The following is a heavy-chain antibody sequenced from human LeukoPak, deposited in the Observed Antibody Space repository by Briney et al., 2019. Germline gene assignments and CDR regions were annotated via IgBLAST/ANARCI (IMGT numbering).Heavy chain of an antibody. V-gene: IGHV3-49*03. CDR2: IRSKAYGGTT. D-gene: IGHD6-6*01. Sequence: PGRSLRLSCTVSGFTFGDYAMSWFRQAPGKGLEWVGFIRSKAYGGTTEYAASVKGRFTISRDDSKSIAYLQMNSLKTEDTAVYYCTRARIAARPTYFDYWGQGTLVTVSS. CDR1: GFTFGDYA. J-gene: IGHJ4*02. CDR3: TRARIAARPTYFDY.